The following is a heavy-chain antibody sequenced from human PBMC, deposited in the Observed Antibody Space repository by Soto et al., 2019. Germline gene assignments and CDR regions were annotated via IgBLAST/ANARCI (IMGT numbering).Heavy chain of an antibody. V-gene: IGHV1-18*01. D-gene: IGHD5-18*01. Sequence: ASVKVSCKASGYTFTNYGVSWVRQAPGQGLEWMGWISAYNGNTKYAQKFQGRVTMTTDTSTSTAYMELRSLRSDDTAVYYCARAWGYSYGFDPWGQGTLVTVSS. J-gene: IGHJ5*02. CDR2: ISAYNGNT. CDR3: ARAWGYSYGFDP. CDR1: GYTFTNYG.